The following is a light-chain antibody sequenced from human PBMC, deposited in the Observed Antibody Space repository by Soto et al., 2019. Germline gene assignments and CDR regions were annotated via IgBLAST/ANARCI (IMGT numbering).Light chain of an antibody. CDR2: DAS. J-gene: IGKJ1*01. CDR3: QQDTYWPPWT. V-gene: IGKV3-15*01. Sequence: ILMTQSPATLSVSPGERATVSSRASQSVSNSLAWYQQKPGQAPSLLIYDASTRATGIPARFSSSGSGTEFTLTIDCLQSEDFAVYYCQQDTYWPPWTFSQGTKVEIK. CDR1: QSVSNS.